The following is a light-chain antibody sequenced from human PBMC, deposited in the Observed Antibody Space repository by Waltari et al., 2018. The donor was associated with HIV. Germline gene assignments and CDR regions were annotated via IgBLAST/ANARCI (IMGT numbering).Light chain of an antibody. Sequence: QSVLTQPPSVSPAPGQAVTIPCPGSSSHIGPSYVSWYQQLPGTAPKLLIYDNNKRPSGIPDRFSGSKSGTSATLDITGLQTGDEADYYCATWDSSLSAGVVFGGGTKLTVL. V-gene: IGLV1-51*01. CDR2: DNN. CDR1: SSHIGPSY. J-gene: IGLJ3*02. CDR3: ATWDSSLSAGVV.